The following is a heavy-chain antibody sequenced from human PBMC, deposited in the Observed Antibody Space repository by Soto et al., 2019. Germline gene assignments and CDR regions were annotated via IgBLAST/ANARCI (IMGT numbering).Heavy chain of an antibody. Sequence: PWETLSLTCTVSGGSVSNYFWSWIRQSPGKGLEWIGYIYYNGNTNYNPSLASRVTISVDTSKNHFSLKLNSVTVADTAVYYCARGGASSRWLDPWRQGTLVTVSS. V-gene: IGHV4-59*02. J-gene: IGHJ5*02. CDR1: GGSVSNYF. CDR2: IYYNGNT. CDR3: ARGGASSRWLDP. D-gene: IGHD3-10*01.